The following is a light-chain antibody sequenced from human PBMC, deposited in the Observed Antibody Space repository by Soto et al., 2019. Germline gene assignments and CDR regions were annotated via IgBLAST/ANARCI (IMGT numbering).Light chain of an antibody. J-gene: IGKJ1*01. V-gene: IGKV3-15*01. CDR1: QSVTSN. CDR3: QQYSSSRT. CDR2: GAS. Sequence: EIVMTQSPATLSVSPGERATLSCRASQSVTSNLAWYQQRPGQAPSLLIYGASTRATGIPARFSGSGSGTVFTLTISRLEREYFAVDYCQQYSSSRTFGQGTKVDI.